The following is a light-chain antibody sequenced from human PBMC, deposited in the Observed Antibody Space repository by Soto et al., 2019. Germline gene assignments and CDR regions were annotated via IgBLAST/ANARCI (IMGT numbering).Light chain of an antibody. CDR2: DAS. Sequence: EIVLTQSPATLSLSPGESATLSCRASRSVSNYLAWYQQKPGQAPRLPIYDASNRATGIPARFSGSGSGTDFTLTISSLEPEDFAVYYCQQRSNWPITFGQGTRLEIK. V-gene: IGKV3-11*01. J-gene: IGKJ5*01. CDR3: QQRSNWPIT. CDR1: RSVSNY.